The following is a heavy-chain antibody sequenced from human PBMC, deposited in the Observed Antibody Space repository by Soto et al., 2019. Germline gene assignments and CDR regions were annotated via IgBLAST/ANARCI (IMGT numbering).Heavy chain of an antibody. Sequence: PGGSLRLSCAASGFTFNNYAMNWVRQAPGKGLEWVATISGTSGSIYYADSVKGRFTISRDNAKNTLYLQMNGLRAEDMAVYYCARSFYDSSGYQTFGYWGQGTLVTVSS. V-gene: IGHV3-23*01. CDR3: ARSFYDSSGYQTFGY. J-gene: IGHJ4*02. CDR2: ISGTSGSI. D-gene: IGHD3-22*01. CDR1: GFTFNNYA.